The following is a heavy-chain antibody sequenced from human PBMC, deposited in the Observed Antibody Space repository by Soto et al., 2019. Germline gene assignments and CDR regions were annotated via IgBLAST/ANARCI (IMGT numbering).Heavy chain of an antibody. Sequence: SETLSLTCSVSGGSISRYYWSWFRQPPGKGLEWIGYAYYSGDTGYNPSLQSRVTMAVDTSKNQVSLKLTSVTAADTAVYYCARDRSTYGGGGTGEVKENWFDPWGQGXLVTVSS. J-gene: IGHJ5*02. CDR3: ARDRSTYGGGGTGEVKENWFDP. V-gene: IGHV4-59*01. D-gene: IGHD2-8*01. CDR1: GGSISRYY. CDR2: AYYSGDT.